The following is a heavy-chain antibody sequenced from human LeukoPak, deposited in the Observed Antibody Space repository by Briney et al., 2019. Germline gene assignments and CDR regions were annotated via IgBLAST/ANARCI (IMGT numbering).Heavy chain of an antibody. J-gene: IGHJ4*02. CDR3: ARFVFCSSTSCHFDY. V-gene: IGHV1-18*01. Sequence: ASVKVSCKASGYTFTSYGISWVRQAPGQGLEWMGWISACNGNTNYAQKLQGRVTMTTDTSTSTAYMELRSLRSDDTAVYYCARFVFCSSTSCHFDYWGQGTLVTVSS. D-gene: IGHD2-2*01. CDR1: GYTFTSYG. CDR2: ISACNGNT.